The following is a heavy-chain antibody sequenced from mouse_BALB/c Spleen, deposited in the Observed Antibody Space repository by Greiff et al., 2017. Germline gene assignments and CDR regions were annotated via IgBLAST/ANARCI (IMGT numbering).Heavy chain of an antibody. CDR3: ARGWLEDYYAMDY. CDR1: GFTFSSYG. CDR2: ISSGGSYT. J-gene: IGHJ4*01. D-gene: IGHD2-3*01. V-gene: IGHV5-9-4*01. Sequence: EVQRVESGGGLVQPGGSRKLSCAASGFTFSSYGMSWVRQTPDKRLEWVATISSGGSYTYYPDTVTGRFTISRDNAKNTLYLEMSILRSEDTAMYYCARGWLEDYYAMDYWGQGTSVTVSS.